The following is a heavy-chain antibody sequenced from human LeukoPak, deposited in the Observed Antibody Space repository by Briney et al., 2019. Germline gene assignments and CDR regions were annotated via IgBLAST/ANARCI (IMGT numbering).Heavy chain of an antibody. V-gene: IGHV4-34*01. Sequence: SETLSLTCAVYGGSLSGYYWSWIRQPAGKGLEWIGEINHSGSTNYNPSLKSRVTISVDTSKNQFSLKLSSVTAADTAVYYCARASIAVAGTIPYYWGQGTLVTVSS. D-gene: IGHD6-19*01. CDR3: ARASIAVAGTIPYY. J-gene: IGHJ4*02. CDR2: INHSGST. CDR1: GGSLSGYY.